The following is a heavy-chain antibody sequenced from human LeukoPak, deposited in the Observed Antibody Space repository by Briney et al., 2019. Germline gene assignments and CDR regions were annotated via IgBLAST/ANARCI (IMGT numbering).Heavy chain of an antibody. CDR1: GFTFSSYA. J-gene: IGHJ4*02. CDR3: AKLRRGIVGTTYDY. Sequence: GGSLRLSCAASGFTFSSYAMSWVRQAPGKGLEWVSAISGSGGSTYYADSVKGRFTISRDNSKNTLYLQMNSLRAEDTAIYYCAKLRRGIVGTTYDYWGQGTLVTVSS. V-gene: IGHV3-23*01. D-gene: IGHD1-26*01. CDR2: ISGSGGST.